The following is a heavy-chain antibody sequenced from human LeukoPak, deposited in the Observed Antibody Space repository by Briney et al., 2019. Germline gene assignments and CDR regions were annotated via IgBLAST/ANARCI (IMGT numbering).Heavy chain of an antibody. V-gene: IGHV4-34*09. D-gene: IGHD7-27*01. CDR3: ARVQVTGVNWFDP. CDR2: IYYSGST. CDR1: GGSFSGYY. Sequence: SETLSLTCAVYGGSFSGYYWSWIRQPPGKGLEWIGYIYYSGSTYYNPSLKSRVTISVDTSKNQFSLKLSSVTAADTAVYYCARVQVTGVNWFDPWGQGTLVTVSS. J-gene: IGHJ5*02.